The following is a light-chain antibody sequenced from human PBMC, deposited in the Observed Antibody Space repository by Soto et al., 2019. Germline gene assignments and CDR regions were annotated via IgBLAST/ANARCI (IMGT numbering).Light chain of an antibody. V-gene: IGKV3-15*01. J-gene: IGKJ1*01. Sequence: IVMTQSPATLYVSPGERATLYCRAGQTIYSTVDWYTQRPGEAPRLLIYRESTRGTGVPARVSGSGSGTEFTLTISGLQSEDFAPYYCQQYQNLWTFGQGTKVDIK. CDR2: RES. CDR1: QTIYST. CDR3: QQYQNLWT.